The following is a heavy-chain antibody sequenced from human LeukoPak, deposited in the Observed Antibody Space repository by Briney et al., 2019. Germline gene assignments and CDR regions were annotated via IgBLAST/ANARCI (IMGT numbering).Heavy chain of an antibody. CDR3: ARYSYKHDC. CDR1: GFTFSHYW. J-gene: IGHJ4*02. Sequence: GGSLRLSCAAPGFTFSHYWMTWVRQAPGKGLEWVANMKEDGSQETYVDSVKGRFTISRDNAKNSLYLQMNNVRAEDTAVYYCARYSYKHDCWGQGTLVTVSS. D-gene: IGHD2-15*01. CDR2: MKEDGSQE. V-gene: IGHV3-7*01.